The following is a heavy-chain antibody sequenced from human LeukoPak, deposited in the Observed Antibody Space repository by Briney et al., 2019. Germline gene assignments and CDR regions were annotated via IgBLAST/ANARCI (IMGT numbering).Heavy chain of an antibody. CDR2: IKQDGSEK. CDR1: GFTFSSYW. Sequence: GGSLRLSCAASGFTFSSYWMSWVRQAPGKGLVWVANIKQDGSEKYYVDSVKGRFTISRDNAKNSLYLQMNSLRAEDTAVYYCARDCSGGSCYDDYWGQGTLVTVSS. D-gene: IGHD2-15*01. V-gene: IGHV3-7*01. J-gene: IGHJ4*02. CDR3: ARDCSGGSCYDDY.